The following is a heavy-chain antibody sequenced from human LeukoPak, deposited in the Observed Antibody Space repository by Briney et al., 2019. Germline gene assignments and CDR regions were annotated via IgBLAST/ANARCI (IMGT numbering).Heavy chain of an antibody. CDR2: ISASGP. D-gene: IGHD4-23*01. J-gene: IGHJ3*02. V-gene: IGHV3-23*01. CDR1: GFTFSSYA. CDR3: AKDRLTLDAFDI. Sequence: GGSLRLSCAASGFTFSSYAMTWVRQAPGKGLEWVSTISASGPYYADAVRGRFTISRDNSRNTLSLQMDSLRAEDTAVYYCAKDRLTLDAFDIWGQGTMVTVSS.